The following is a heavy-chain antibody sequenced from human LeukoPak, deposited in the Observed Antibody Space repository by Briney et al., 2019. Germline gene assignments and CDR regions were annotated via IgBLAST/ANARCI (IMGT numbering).Heavy chain of an antibody. D-gene: IGHD6-13*01. V-gene: IGHV1-69*05. CDR2: IIPIFGTA. CDR3: ARDTRGAAAADDPFDI. CDR1: GGTFSSYA. J-gene: IGHJ3*02. Sequence: GASVKVSCKASGGTFSSYAISWVRQAPGQGLEWMGGIIPIFGTANYAQKFQGRVTMTRDTSMNTAYMELSSLMSEDTAVYYCARDTRGAAAADDPFDIWGPGTLVTVSS.